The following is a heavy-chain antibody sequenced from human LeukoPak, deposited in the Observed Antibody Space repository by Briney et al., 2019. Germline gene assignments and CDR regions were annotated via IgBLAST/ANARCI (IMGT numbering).Heavy chain of an antibody. CDR1: GFTFSSYE. J-gene: IGHJ4*02. V-gene: IGHV3-48*03. CDR3: GRVAPGYFDY. CDR2: ISSSGSTI. Sequence: GGSLRLSCAASGFTFSSYEMNWVRQAPGKGLEWVSYISSSGSTIYYADSVKGRFTISRDNAKNSLYLQMNSLRADDTAVYYCGRVAPGYFDYWGQRTLVTVSS.